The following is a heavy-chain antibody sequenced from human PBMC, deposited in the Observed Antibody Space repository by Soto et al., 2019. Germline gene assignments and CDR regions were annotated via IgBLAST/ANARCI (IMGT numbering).Heavy chain of an antibody. CDR3: ARGGGSYYGAYNYYYGMDV. CDR1: GGTFSSYA. D-gene: IGHD1-26*01. Sequence: ASVKVSFKASGGTFSSYAISWLRQAPGQGLEWMGGIIPIFGTANYAQKFQGRVTITADESTSTAYMELSSLRSEDTAVYYCARGGGSYYGAYNYYYGMDVWGQGTTVTVSS. J-gene: IGHJ6*02. CDR2: IIPIFGTA. V-gene: IGHV1-69*13.